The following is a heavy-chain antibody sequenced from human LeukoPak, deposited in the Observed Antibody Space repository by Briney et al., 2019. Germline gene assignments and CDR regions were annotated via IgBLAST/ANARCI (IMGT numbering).Heavy chain of an antibody. CDR1: GATSSTYG. D-gene: IGHD3-3*01. Sequence: PGGSLRLSCVASGATSSTYGMHWVRQAPGKGLEWVAVISYDGSNKYYADSVKGRFTISRDNSKNTLYLQLNSLRAEDTAVYYCAKARRTYYDFWRGFDYWGQGTLVTVSS. CDR3: AKARRTYYDFWRGFDY. V-gene: IGHV3-30*18. CDR2: ISYDGSNK. J-gene: IGHJ4*02.